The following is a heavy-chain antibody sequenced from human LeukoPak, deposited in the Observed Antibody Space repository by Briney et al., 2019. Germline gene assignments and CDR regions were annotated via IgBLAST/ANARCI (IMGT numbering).Heavy chain of an antibody. CDR2: INSDGSST. V-gene: IGHV3-74*01. D-gene: IGHD6-13*01. J-gene: IGHJ4*02. Sequence: TGGSLRLSCVASGFTFSDNWMYWVRQVPGKGLLWVSRINSDGSSTAYADSVKGRFTISRDNAKNTLYLQMDSLRPEDTAVYYCAILTRSAAPDKGDCWGQGTLVTVSS. CDR3: AILTRSAAPDKGDC. CDR1: GFTFSDNW.